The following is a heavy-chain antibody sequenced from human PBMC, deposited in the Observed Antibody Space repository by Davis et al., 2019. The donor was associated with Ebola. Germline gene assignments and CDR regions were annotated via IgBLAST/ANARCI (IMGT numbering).Heavy chain of an antibody. V-gene: IGHV3-15*07. CDR2: IKSKTDGGTT. CDR3: ARTYYDFWSGNFDY. J-gene: IGHJ4*02. D-gene: IGHD3-3*01. CDR1: GFTFSNAW. Sequence: GGSLRLSCAASGFTFSNAWMNWVRQAPGKGLEWVGRIKSKTDGGTTDYAAPVKGRFTISRDDSKNTLYLQMNSLKTEDTAVYYCARTYYDFWSGNFDYWGQGILVTVSS.